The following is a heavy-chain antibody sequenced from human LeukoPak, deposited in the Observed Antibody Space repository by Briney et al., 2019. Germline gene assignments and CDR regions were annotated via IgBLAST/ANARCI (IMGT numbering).Heavy chain of an antibody. CDR2: IHTSGRT. Sequence: TLSLTCTVSGGSISSGSYYWSWIRQPAGKGLEWIGRIHTSGRTNNNPSLKSRVTISVDTSKNQFSLTLSSVTAADTAVYYCATEAGLQSRTLDYWGQGTLVTVSS. D-gene: IGHD4-11*01. V-gene: IGHV4-61*02. CDR1: GGSISSGSYY. J-gene: IGHJ4*02. CDR3: ATEAGLQSRTLDY.